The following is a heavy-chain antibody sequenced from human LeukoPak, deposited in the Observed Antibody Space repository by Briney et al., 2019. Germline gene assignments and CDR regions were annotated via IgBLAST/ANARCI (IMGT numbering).Heavy chain of an antibody. V-gene: IGHV3-74*01. CDR1: GFTFSSYW. D-gene: IGHD3-9*01. J-gene: IGHJ4*02. Sequence: GGSLRLSCAASGFTFSSYWMHWVRQAPGKGLVWVSRINSDGSSTSYADSVKGRFTISRDNSKNTLYLQMNSLRAEDTALYYCAKGVRYFDWFDYWGQGTLVTVSS. CDR2: INSDGSST. CDR3: AKGVRYFDWFDY.